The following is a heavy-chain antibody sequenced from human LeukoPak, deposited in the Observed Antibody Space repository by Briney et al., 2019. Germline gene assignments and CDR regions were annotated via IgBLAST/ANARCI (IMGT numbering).Heavy chain of an antibody. V-gene: IGHV3-7*01. Sequence: GGSLRLSCAVSGFTFSRYWMNWVRQAPGKGLGWVANIKEDGSEKNYVDSVKGRFTISRDNAKNSLYLQMNSLRAEDTALYYCARVRYMDVWGKGTTVTVSS. CDR1: GFTFSRYW. CDR2: IKEDGSEK. J-gene: IGHJ6*03. CDR3: ARVRYMDV.